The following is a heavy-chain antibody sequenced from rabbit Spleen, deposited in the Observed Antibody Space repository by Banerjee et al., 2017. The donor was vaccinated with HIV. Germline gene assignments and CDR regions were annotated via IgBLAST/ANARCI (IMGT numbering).Heavy chain of an antibody. D-gene: IGHD1-1*01. J-gene: IGHJ2*01. CDR1: GFSFSSSDY. Sequence: QSLEESGGDLVKPGASLTLTCTASGFSFSSSDYICWVRQAPGKGLEWIACIDTNDGDTDYANWPKGRFTISKTSSTTVTLQMTRLTAADTATYFCARNYVNAFDPWGPGTLVTVS. CDR3: ARNYVNAFDP. V-gene: IGHV1S40*01. CDR2: IDTNDGDT.